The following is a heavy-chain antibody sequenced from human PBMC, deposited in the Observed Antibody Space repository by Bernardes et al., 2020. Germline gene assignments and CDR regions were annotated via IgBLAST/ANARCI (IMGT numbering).Heavy chain of an antibody. Sequence: SETLSLTCTVSGGSISSISYYWGWLRQPPGKGLEWIGTIYYSGSTYYNPSLKSRVTISVDTSKNQFSLKLSSVTAADTAVYYCATITMVQGALFDPWGQGTLVTVSS. CDR3: ATITMVQGALFDP. CDR1: GGSISSISYY. J-gene: IGHJ5*02. CDR2: IYYSGST. D-gene: IGHD3-10*01. V-gene: IGHV4-39*01.